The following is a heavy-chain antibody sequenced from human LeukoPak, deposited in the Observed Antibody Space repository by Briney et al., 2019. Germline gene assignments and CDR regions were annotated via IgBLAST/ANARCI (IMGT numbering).Heavy chain of an antibody. CDR2: TYYRSKWYN. Sequence: QTPSLTCAISGDSVSSNTAAWNWIRQSPSRGLEWLGRTYYRSKWYNDYAVSVRSRITINPDTSKNQFSLQLNSVTPEDTAVYYCARDGYYDTSGYYSMGAFDIWGQGTMVTVSS. J-gene: IGHJ3*02. D-gene: IGHD3-22*01. CDR3: ARDGYYDTSGYYSMGAFDI. CDR1: GDSVSSNTAA. V-gene: IGHV6-1*01.